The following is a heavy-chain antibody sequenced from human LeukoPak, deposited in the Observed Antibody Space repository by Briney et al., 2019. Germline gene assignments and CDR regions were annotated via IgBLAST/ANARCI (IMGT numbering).Heavy chain of an antibody. V-gene: IGHV1-18*01. Sequence: ASVKVSCKAAGYTLTSYGISWVRQAPGQGLEWMGWISAYNGNTNYAQKLQGRVTLTTDTYTSRDYMELRSLRSEDTAVYYCARGANYYNSSAAFDYWGQRTLVTVSS. CDR1: GYTLTSYG. CDR2: ISAYNGNT. D-gene: IGHD3-22*01. CDR3: ARGANYYNSSAAFDY. J-gene: IGHJ4*02.